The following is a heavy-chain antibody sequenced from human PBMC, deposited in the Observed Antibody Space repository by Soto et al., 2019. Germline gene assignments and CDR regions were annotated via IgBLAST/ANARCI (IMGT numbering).Heavy chain of an antibody. CDR2: IIPIFGTA. Sequence: QVQLVQSGAEVKKPGSSVKVSCKASGGTFSSYAISWVRQAPGQGLEWMGGIIPIFGTANYAQKFQGRVTITADESTSTADMELSSLRSEDTAVYCCASWWRSVTAIISADYWGQGTLVTVSS. J-gene: IGHJ4*02. D-gene: IGHD2-2*02. CDR3: ASWWRSVTAIISADY. V-gene: IGHV1-69*12. CDR1: GGTFSSYA.